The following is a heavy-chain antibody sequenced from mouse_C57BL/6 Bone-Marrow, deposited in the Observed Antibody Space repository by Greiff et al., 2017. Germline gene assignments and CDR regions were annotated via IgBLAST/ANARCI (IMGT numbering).Heavy chain of an antibody. CDR3: ARWGPDSSYCDY. CDR1: GYTFTDYY. V-gene: IGHV1-26*01. Sequence: EVQLQQSGPELVKPGASVKISCKASGYTFTDYYMNWVKQSHGKSLEWIGDINPNNGGTSYNQKFKGKATLTVDKSSSTAYMELRSLTSEDSAVDYCARWGPDSSYCDYWGQGTTLTVSS. D-gene: IGHD1-1*01. J-gene: IGHJ2*01. CDR2: INPNNGGT.